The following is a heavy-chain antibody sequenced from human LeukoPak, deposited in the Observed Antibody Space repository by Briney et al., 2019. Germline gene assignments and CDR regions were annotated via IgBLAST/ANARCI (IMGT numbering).Heavy chain of an antibody. CDR2: IYYSGST. V-gene: IGHV4-39*01. CDR3: ARHRKGWLYAFDI. D-gene: IGHD3-22*01. Sequence: PSETLSLTCTVSGGSISSSSYYWGWIRQPPGKGLEWIGSIYYSGSTYYNPSLKSRVTISVDTSKNQFSLKLSSVTAADTAVYYCARHRKGWLYAFDIWGQGTMVTVSS. J-gene: IGHJ3*02. CDR1: GGSISSSSYY.